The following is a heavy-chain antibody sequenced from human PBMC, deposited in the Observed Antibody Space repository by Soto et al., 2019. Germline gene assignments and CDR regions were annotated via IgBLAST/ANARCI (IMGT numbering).Heavy chain of an antibody. CDR1: GFPFENYA. D-gene: IGHD2-2*02. J-gene: IGHJ6*02. V-gene: IGHV3-21*01. CDR2: ISSRSDI. Sequence: WGSLGLYCVSSGFPFENYAMSWVRQAPGKGLEWVSSISSRSDIYYADSVKGRFTISRDNAKNSVSLQMNSLRAEDTAVYYCAREYTAWPLAYGLDVWGQGTTVTVSS. CDR3: AREYTAWPLAYGLDV.